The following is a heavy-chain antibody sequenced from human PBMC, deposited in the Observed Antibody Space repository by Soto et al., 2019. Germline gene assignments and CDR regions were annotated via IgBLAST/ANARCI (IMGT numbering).Heavy chain of an antibody. CDR2: IYYSGST. D-gene: IGHD3-16*01. Sequence: QLQLQESGPGLVKPSETLSLTCTVSGGSISSSSYYWGWIRQPPGKGLEWIGSIYYSGSTYYNPSLKSRVTISVDTSKNQFSLKLSSVTAADTAVYYCARQGPWGYYYYGMDVWGQGTTVTVSS. CDR1: GGSISSSSYY. CDR3: ARQGPWGYYYYGMDV. V-gene: IGHV4-39*01. J-gene: IGHJ6*02.